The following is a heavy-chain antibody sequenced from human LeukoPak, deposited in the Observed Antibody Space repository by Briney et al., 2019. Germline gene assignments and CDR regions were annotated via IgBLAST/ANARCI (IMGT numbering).Heavy chain of an antibody. V-gene: IGHV4-39*07. CDR2: IYYSGST. CDR3: ARDRRVGAAAGTGRRNFDY. D-gene: IGHD6-13*01. CDR1: GGSISSSSYY. J-gene: IGHJ4*02. Sequence: SETLSLTCTVSGGSISSSSYYWGWIRQPPGKGLEWIGSIYYSGSTYYNPSLKSRVTISVDTSKNQFSLKLSSVTAADTAVYYCARDRRVGAAAGTGRRNFDYWGQGTLVTVSS.